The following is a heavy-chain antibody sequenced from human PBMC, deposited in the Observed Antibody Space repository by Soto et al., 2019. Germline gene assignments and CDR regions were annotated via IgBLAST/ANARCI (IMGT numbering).Heavy chain of an antibody. CDR2: IDPSDSYT. CDR3: ARQSMHSRGYSGYDTDY. J-gene: IGHJ4*02. D-gene: IGHD5-12*01. Sequence: EVQLVQSGAEVKKPGESLRISCKGSGYSFTSYWISWVRQMPGKGLEWMGRIDPSDSYTNYSPSFQGHVTISADKSISTAYLQWGSLKASDSAMYYCARQSMHSRGYSGYDTDYWGQGTLVTVSS. V-gene: IGHV5-10-1*01. CDR1: GYSFTSYW.